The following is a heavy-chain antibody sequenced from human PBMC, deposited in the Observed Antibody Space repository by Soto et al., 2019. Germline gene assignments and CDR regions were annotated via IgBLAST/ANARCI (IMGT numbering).Heavy chain of an antibody. V-gene: IGHV4-59*01. CDR3: ARSYDYIWGSYRFDAFDI. CDR1: GGSISSYY. J-gene: IGHJ3*02. Sequence: KQSQTLSLTCTVSGGSISSYYWSWIRQPPGKGLEWIGYIYYSGSTNYNPSLKSRVTISVDTSKNQFSLKLSSVTAADTAVYYCARSYDYIWGSYRFDAFDIWGQGTMVTVSS. CDR2: IYYSGST. D-gene: IGHD3-16*02.